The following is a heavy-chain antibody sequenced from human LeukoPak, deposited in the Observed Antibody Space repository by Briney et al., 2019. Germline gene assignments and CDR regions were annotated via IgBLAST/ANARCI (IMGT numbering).Heavy chain of an antibody. J-gene: IGHJ6*03. Sequence: KASETLSLTCIVSGGSIISSSYYWGWIRQPPGKGLEWIGSIYYNGNTDYNPSLKSRVTISVETSKNQFSLKLSAVTAADTAVYYCARDRFDDSSGYYYHYYYYMDVWGKGTTVTVSS. CDR3: ARDRFDDSSGYYYHYYYYMDV. V-gene: IGHV4-39*07. CDR2: IYYNGNT. D-gene: IGHD3-22*01. CDR1: GGSIISSSYY.